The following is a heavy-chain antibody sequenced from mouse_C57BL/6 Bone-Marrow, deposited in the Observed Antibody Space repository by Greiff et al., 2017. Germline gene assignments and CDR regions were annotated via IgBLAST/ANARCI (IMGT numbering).Heavy chain of an antibody. V-gene: IGHV5-12*01. Sequence: EVMLVESGGGLVQPGGSLKLSCAASGFTFSDYYMYWVRQTPEKRLEWVAYISNGGGSTYYPDTVKGRFTISRDNAKNTRYLQMSRLTSEDTAMYYCARHSVATDFDYWGQGTTLTVSS. CDR3: ARHSVATDFDY. J-gene: IGHJ2*01. D-gene: IGHD1-1*01. CDR1: GFTFSDYY. CDR2: ISNGGGST.